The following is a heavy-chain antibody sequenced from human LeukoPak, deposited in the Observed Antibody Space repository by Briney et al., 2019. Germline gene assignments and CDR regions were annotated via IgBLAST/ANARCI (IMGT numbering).Heavy chain of an antibody. CDR2: INPSGGST. V-gene: IGHV1-46*03. Sequence: EASVKVSCKASGYTFTGYYMHWVRQAPGQGLEWMGIINPSGGSTSYAQKFQGRVTMTRDTSTSTVYMELSSLRSEDTAVYYCAREGRCSSTSCYSPGAFDIWGQGTMVTVSS. CDR1: GYTFTGYY. J-gene: IGHJ3*02. D-gene: IGHD2-2*01. CDR3: AREGRCSSTSCYSPGAFDI.